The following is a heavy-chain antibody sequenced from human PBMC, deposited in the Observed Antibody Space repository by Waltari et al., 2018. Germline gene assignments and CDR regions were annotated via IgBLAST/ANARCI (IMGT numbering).Heavy chain of an antibody. CDR3: ARGPPGRGKSGSYYYFDY. V-gene: IGHV4-4*07. J-gene: IGHJ4*02. CDR2: IYTSGST. D-gene: IGHD1-26*01. Sequence: QVQLQESGPGLVKPSETLSLTCTVSGGSISSYYWSWIRQPAGKGLEWIGRIYTSGSTNYNPSLKRRVTMSVDTSKNQFSLKLSSVTAADTAVYYCARGPPGRGKSGSYYYFDYWGQGTLVTVSS. CDR1: GGSISSYY.